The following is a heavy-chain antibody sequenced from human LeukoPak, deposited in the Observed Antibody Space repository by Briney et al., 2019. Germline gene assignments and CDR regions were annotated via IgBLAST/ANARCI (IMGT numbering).Heavy chain of an antibody. Sequence: ASVKVSCKASGYTFTSYYMHWVRQAPGQGLEWMGIINPSGGSTSYAQKFQGRVTMTRDTSTSTVYMELSSLRSEDTAVYYCAREAVPRRGYSSSWYYYWGQGTLVTVSS. CDR3: AREAVPRRGYSSSWYYY. V-gene: IGHV1-46*01. D-gene: IGHD6-13*01. J-gene: IGHJ4*02. CDR1: GYTFTSYY. CDR2: INPSGGST.